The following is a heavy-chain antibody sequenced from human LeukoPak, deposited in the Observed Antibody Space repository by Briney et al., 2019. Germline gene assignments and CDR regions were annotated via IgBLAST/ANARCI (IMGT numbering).Heavy chain of an antibody. J-gene: IGHJ5*02. V-gene: IGHV3-23*01. Sequence: GGSLRLSCAASGFTFSSYAMSWVRQAPGKGLEWVSAISGSGGSTYYADSVKGRFTISRDNSKNTLYLQMNSLRAEDTAVYYCTTTRYIVVVTAIPTWFDPWGQGTLVTAS. D-gene: IGHD2-21*02. CDR2: ISGSGGST. CDR3: TTTRYIVVVTAIPTWFDP. CDR1: GFTFSSYA.